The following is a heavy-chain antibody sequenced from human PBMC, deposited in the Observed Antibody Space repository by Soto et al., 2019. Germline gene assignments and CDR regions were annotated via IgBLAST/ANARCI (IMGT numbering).Heavy chain of an antibody. CDR1: GFTSNNYW. J-gene: IGHJ6*02. CDR2: IHSDGSGA. V-gene: IGHV3-74*01. Sequence: EVQLVESGGGLVQPGGSLRLSCAASGFTSNNYWMQWVRQAPGKGLVWVSHIHSDGSGANYADFAKGRFTISRDNGKDTLYLQMSSLTAEDTAVYYCASNRGSVGMDVWGQGTTVTVSS. CDR3: ASNRGSVGMDV. D-gene: IGHD4-17*01.